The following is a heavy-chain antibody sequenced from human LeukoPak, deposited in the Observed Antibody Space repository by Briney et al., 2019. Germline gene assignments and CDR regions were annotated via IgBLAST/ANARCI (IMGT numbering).Heavy chain of an antibody. CDR3: ARAMSTFGGVRNYFDS. CDR2: IKQDGSEK. V-gene: IGHV3-7*04. Sequence: PGGSLRLSCAASGFTFNNYALAWVRQAPGKGLEWVANIKQDGSEKYYVDSVKGRFTISRDNAKNSLYLQMNSLRAEDTAVYYCARAMSTFGGVRNYFDSWGQGTLVTVSS. D-gene: IGHD3-16*01. J-gene: IGHJ4*02. CDR1: GFTFNNYA.